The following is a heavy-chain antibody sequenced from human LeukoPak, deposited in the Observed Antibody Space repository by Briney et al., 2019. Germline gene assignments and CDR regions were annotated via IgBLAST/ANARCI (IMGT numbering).Heavy chain of an antibody. V-gene: IGHV4-34*09. D-gene: IGHD1-1*01. CDR2: IYYSGST. J-gene: IGHJ3*02. Sequence: TSETLSLTCAVYGGSFSGYYWSWIRQPPGKGLEWIGYIYYSGSTYYNPSLKSRVTISVDTSKNQFSLKLSSVTAADTAVYYCARDTGTGTAPRAFDIWGQGTMVTVSS. CDR1: GGSFSGYY. CDR3: ARDTGTGTAPRAFDI.